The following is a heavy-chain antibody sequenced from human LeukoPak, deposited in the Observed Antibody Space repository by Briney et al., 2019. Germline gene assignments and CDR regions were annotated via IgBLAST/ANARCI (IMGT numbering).Heavy chain of an antibody. J-gene: IGHJ6*02. D-gene: IGHD3-22*01. V-gene: IGHV1-18*01. Sequence: GASVKVSCKASGYTFTSYGISWVRQAPGQGLEWMGWISAYNGNTNYAQKLQGRVTMTTDTSTSTAYMELRSLRSDDTAVYYCARDYYDSSGYYYEPYYYGMDVWGQGTTVTVSS. CDR2: ISAYNGNT. CDR3: ARDYYDSSGYYYEPYYYGMDV. CDR1: GYTFTSYG.